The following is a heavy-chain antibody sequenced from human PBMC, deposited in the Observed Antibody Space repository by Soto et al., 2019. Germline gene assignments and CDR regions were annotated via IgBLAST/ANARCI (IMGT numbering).Heavy chain of an antibody. Sequence: GGSLRLSCAASGFTFTIYAMTWVRQAPGKGLEWVSAISPSGGSTYYADSVKGRFTISRDNSKNTLYLQMNSLRAEDTAIYFCAKDQAYYDSRSYYSPFDYWGQGTLVTVSS. V-gene: IGHV3-23*01. D-gene: IGHD3-22*01. J-gene: IGHJ4*02. CDR3: AKDQAYYDSRSYYSPFDY. CDR1: GFTFTIYA. CDR2: ISPSGGST.